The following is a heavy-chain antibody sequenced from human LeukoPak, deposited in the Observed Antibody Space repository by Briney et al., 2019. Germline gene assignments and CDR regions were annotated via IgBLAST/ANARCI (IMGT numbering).Heavy chain of an antibody. CDR3: ARGSQITIFGVVIIAFDP. CDR1: GYTFTGYY. D-gene: IGHD3-3*01. CDR2: INPNSGGT. Sequence: ASVKVSCKASGYTFTGYYMHWARQAPGQGLEWMGWINPNSGGTNYAQKFQGRVTMTRDTSISTAYMELSRLRSDDTAVYYCARGSQITIFGVVIIAFDPWGQGTLVTASS. J-gene: IGHJ5*02. V-gene: IGHV1-2*02.